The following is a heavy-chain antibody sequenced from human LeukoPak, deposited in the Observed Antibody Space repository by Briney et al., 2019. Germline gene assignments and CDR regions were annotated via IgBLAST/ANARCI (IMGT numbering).Heavy chain of an antibody. CDR2: ISGSGDIT. J-gene: IGHJ4*01. Sequence: GGSLRLSCAASGFTFSSYAMSWVRQVPGKGLEWVSAISGSGDITYYSDSVKGRFTISRDNSKNTLYLQMNSLRAEDTAVYYCARSSWLAKFDYWGQGTLVTVSS. CDR1: GFTFSSYA. V-gene: IGHV3-23*01. CDR3: ARSSWLAKFDY. D-gene: IGHD6-13*01.